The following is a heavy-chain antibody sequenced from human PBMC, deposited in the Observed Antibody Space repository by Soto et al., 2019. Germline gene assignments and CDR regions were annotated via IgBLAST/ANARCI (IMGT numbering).Heavy chain of an antibody. CDR3: AREDIVVVVAATLVP. CDR2: MNANNGNT. V-gene: IGHV1-3*01. J-gene: IGHJ5*02. CDR1: GYTFTNYD. Sequence: ASVKVSCKASGYTFTNYDINWVRQATGQGLEWMGWMNANNGNTKYSQKFQGRVTITRDTSASTAYMELSSLRSEDTAVYYCAREDIVVVVAATLVPWGQGTLVTVSS. D-gene: IGHD2-15*01.